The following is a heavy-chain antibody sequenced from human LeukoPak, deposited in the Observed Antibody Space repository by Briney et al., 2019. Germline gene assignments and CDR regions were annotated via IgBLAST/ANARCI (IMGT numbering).Heavy chain of an antibody. CDR1: GFTFSSYS. V-gene: IGHV3-21*01. CDR2: ISSSSSYI. CDR3: ARNWFQQPTPGY. Sequence: MPGGSLRLSCAASGFTFSSYSMNWVRQAPGKGLEWVSSISSSSSYIYYADSVKGRFTISRDNAKNSLYLQMNSLRAEDTAVYYCARNWFQQPTPGYWGQGTLVTVSS. J-gene: IGHJ4*02. D-gene: IGHD3-9*01.